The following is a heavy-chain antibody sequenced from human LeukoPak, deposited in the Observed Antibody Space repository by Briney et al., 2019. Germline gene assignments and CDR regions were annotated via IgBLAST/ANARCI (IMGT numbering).Heavy chain of an antibody. CDR2: ISYDGSNK. V-gene: IGHV3-30*04. CDR1: GFTFSSYA. CDR3: ARDQGAYYDFWSGYYYYYYYGMDV. J-gene: IGHJ6*02. D-gene: IGHD3-3*01. Sequence: GGSLRLSCAASGFTFSSYAMHWVRQAPGKGLEWVAVISYDGSNKYYADSVKGRFTISRDNSKNTLYLQMNSLRAEDTAVYYCARDQGAYYDFWSGYYYYYYYGMDVWGQGTTVTVSS.